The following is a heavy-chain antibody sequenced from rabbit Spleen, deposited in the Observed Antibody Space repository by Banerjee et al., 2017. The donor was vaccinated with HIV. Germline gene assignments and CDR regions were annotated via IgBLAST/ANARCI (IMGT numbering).Heavy chain of an antibody. V-gene: IGHV1S45*01. J-gene: IGHJ4*01. D-gene: IGHD5-1*01. CDR2: IDAGSSGNT. CDR3: ARGGVGEPYDRVAYFNL. Sequence: QEQLVESGGGLVQPEGSLTLTCTVSGFSFSSSSWICWVRQAPGKGLEWIACIDAGSSGNTYYASWPKGRFTISKTSSTTVTLQMTGLTAADTATYFCARGGVGEPYDRVAYFNLWGPGTLVTVS. CDR1: GFSFSSSSW.